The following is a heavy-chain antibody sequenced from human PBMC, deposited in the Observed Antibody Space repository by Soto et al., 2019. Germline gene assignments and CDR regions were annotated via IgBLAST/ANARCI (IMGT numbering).Heavy chain of an antibody. Sequence: QVQLVESGGGVVQPGRSLRLSCAASGFTFSSYGMHWVRQAPGKGLEWVAVIWYDGSNKYYADSVKGRFTISRDNSKNTLYLQMNSMRAEDTAVYYCASDRALITIFGVPDYYYYYGMDVWGQGTTVTVSS. CDR3: ASDRALITIFGVPDYYYYYGMDV. J-gene: IGHJ6*02. CDR2: IWYDGSNK. CDR1: GFTFSSYG. D-gene: IGHD3-3*01. V-gene: IGHV3-33*01.